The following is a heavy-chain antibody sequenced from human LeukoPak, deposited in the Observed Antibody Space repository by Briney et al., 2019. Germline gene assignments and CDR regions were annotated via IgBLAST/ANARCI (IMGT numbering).Heavy chain of an antibody. CDR2: IYYSGST. Sequence: PSETLSLTCTVSGGSISSSSYYWGWIRQPPGKGLEWIGSIYYSGSTYYNPSLKRRVTISVDTSKNQFSLKLSSVPAADTAVYYCARVRYSGSYNWFDPWGQGTLVTVSS. CDR3: ARVRYSGSYNWFDP. J-gene: IGHJ5*02. CDR1: GGSISSSSYY. V-gene: IGHV4-39*07. D-gene: IGHD1-26*01.